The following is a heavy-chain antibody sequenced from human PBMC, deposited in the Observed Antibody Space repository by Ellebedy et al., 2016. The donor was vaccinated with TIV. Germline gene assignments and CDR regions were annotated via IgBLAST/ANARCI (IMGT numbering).Heavy chain of an antibody. CDR3: ATDHLPFKELRIFDY. CDR2: VWFDGSNE. Sequence: PGGSLRLSCVASGFTFSSYGMHWVRQAPGKGLEWVAVVWFDGSNEDYANSVKGRFTISRDNSKNTLYLQMNSLRAEDTAVYYWATDHLPFKELRIFDYWGQGTLVTVSS. V-gene: IGHV3-33*01. D-gene: IGHD1-7*01. CDR1: GFTFSSYG. J-gene: IGHJ4*02.